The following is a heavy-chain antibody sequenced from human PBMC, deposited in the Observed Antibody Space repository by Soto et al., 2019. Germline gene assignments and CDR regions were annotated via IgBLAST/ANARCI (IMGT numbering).Heavy chain of an antibody. CDR2: IWYDGSNK. Sequence: QVQLVESGGGVVQPGRSLRLSCAASGFTFSSYGMHWVRQAPGKGLEWVAVIWYDGSNKYYADSVKGRFTISRDNSKNTLYLQMNSLGAEDKAVYYCARDPLKPGAMQGGRRRNYGMDVWGQGTTVTVSS. V-gene: IGHV3-33*01. CDR3: ARDPLKPGAMQGGRRRNYGMDV. J-gene: IGHJ6*02. CDR1: GFTFSSYG. D-gene: IGHD2-2*01.